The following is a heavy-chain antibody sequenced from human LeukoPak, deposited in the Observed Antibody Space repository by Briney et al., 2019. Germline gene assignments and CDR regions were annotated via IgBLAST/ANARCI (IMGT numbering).Heavy chain of an antibody. V-gene: IGHV3-7*01. Sequence: GGSLRLSCAASGFTLSSYWMSWVRQAPGKGLEWVANIKQDGSEKYYVDSVKGRFTISRDNAKNSLYLQMNSLRAEDTAVYYCARDLEWEWYYYMDVWGKGTTVTVSS. CDR1: GFTLSSYW. CDR3: ARDLEWEWYYYMDV. CDR2: IKQDGSEK. D-gene: IGHD3-3*01. J-gene: IGHJ6*03.